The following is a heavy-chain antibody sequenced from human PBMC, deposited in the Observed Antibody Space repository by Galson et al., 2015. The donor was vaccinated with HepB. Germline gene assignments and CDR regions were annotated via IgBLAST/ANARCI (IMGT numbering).Heavy chain of an antibody. D-gene: IGHD2-2*02. Sequence: SVKVSCKASGGTFSSYAISWVRQAPGQGLEWMGGIIPIFGTANYAQKFQGRVTITADESTSTAYMELSSLRSEDTAVYYCARYCSSTSCYKGRYYYYYMDVWGKGTTVTVSS. CDR3: ARYCSSTSCYKGRYYYYYMDV. V-gene: IGHV1-69*13. CDR2: IIPIFGTA. CDR1: GGTFSSYA. J-gene: IGHJ6*03.